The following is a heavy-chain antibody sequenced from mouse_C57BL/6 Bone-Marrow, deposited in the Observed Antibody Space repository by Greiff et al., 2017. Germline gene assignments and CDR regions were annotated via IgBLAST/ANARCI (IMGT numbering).Heavy chain of an antibody. CDR2: ISSGGDYI. CDR1: GFTFSSYA. D-gene: IGHD2-4*01. V-gene: IGHV5S21*01. Sequence: EVKLMESGEGLVKPGGSLKLSCAASGFTFSSYAMSWVRQTPEKRLEWVAYISSGGDYIYYADTVKGRFTISRDNARNTLFLQMTSLRSEDTAMYYCARKGLRRYAMDYWGQGTSVTVSS. J-gene: IGHJ4*01. CDR3: ARKGLRRYAMDY.